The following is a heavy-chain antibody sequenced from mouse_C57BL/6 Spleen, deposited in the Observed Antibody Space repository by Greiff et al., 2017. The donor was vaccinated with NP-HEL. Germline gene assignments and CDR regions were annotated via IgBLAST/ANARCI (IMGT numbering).Heavy chain of an antibody. CDR2: TFYSGIT. V-gene: IGHV3-3*01. CDR3: ARGGDYYGSSYPYYYAMDY. J-gene: IGHJ4*01. D-gene: IGHD1-1*01. CDR1: GFSINSDCY. Sequence: ESGPSLVRPSQTLSLTCTVTGFSINSDCYWIWIRQFPGNKLEYIGYTFYSGITYYNPSLESRTYITRDTSKNQFSLKLSSVTTEDTATYYCARGGDYYGSSYPYYYAMDYWGQGTSVTVSS.